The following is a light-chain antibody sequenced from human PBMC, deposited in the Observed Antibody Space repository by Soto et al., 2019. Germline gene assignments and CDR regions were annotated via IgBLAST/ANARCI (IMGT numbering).Light chain of an antibody. Sequence: DIQMTQSPSSVSASVGDRVTITCRASQGISSWLAWYQQKPGKAPKLLIYAASSLQSGVPSRFSGSGSGTXXXXXXXXXXXXXXXTYYCQQANSFPYTFGQGTKLEIK. J-gene: IGKJ2*01. CDR2: AAS. CDR3: QQANSFPYT. V-gene: IGKV1D-12*01. CDR1: QGISSW.